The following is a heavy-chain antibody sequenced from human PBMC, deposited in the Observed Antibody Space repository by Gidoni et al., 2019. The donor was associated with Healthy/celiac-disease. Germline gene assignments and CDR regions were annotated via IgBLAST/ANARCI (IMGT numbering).Heavy chain of an antibody. D-gene: IGHD6-19*01. CDR3: TRPHSIAVPVGFDP. CDR1: GGSISSSSYY. V-gene: IGHV4-39*01. J-gene: IGHJ5*02. Sequence: QLQLQESGPRLVKPSETLSLTCTVSGGSISSSSYYWGWIRQPPGKGLEWIGSIYYRGSTFYNPSLKSRVTIYVDTSKNQFSLKLSSVTAADTAVYYCTRPHSIAVPVGFDPWGQGTLVTVSS. CDR2: IYYRGST.